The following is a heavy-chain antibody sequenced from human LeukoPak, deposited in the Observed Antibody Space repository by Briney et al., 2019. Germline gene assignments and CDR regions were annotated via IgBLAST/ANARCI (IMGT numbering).Heavy chain of an antibody. CDR2: ISNDGGGA. Sequence: GGSLRLSCTASGFIFNNFGLMWVRQAPGKGLEWVSAISNDGGGATYADFVKGRFTISRDNSKNTLFLQMNSLRAEDTALYYCAKGSSGYFADLWGQGTLVTVSS. CDR3: AKGSSGYFADL. D-gene: IGHD3-22*01. V-gene: IGHV3-23*01. CDR1: GFIFNNFG. J-gene: IGHJ5*02.